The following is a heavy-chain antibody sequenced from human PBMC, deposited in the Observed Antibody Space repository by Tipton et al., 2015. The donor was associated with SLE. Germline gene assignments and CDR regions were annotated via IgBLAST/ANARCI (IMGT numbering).Heavy chain of an antibody. J-gene: IGHJ6*03. V-gene: IGHV3-48*01. D-gene: IGHD1-26*01. CDR1: GFTFSSYS. Sequence: GSLRLSCAASGFTFSSYSMNWVRQAPGKGLEWVSYISSSSSTIYYADSVKGRFTISRDNAKNSLYLQMNSLRAEDTAVYYCARGVGYYYYMDVWGKGTTVTVSS. CDR2: ISSSSSTI. CDR3: ARGVGYYYYMDV.